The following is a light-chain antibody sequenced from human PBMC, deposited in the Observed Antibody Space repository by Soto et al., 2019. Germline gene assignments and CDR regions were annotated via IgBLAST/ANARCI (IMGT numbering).Light chain of an antibody. J-gene: IGKJ5*01. V-gene: IGKV3-11*01. Sequence: MVLPQSAATLSFSPGERSTLSCRASQSISFYLTWYQHKPGQAPRLLIYDASNRATGIPAKFSGSGYGTDFTLTISRLEPEDFAVYYCQQRSNWHTFGQGTRLEIK. CDR1: QSISFY. CDR3: QQRSNWHT. CDR2: DAS.